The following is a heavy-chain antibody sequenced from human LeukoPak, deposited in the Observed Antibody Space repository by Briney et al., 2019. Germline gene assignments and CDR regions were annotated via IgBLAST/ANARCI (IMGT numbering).Heavy chain of an antibody. J-gene: IGHJ3*02. CDR2: ISAYNGNT. Sequence: ASVKVSCKASGGTFSSYAISWVRQAPGQGLEWMGWISAYNGNTNYAQKFQGRVTITADESTSTAYMELSSLRSEDTAVYYCARDEAPAATHPQAFDIWGQGTMITVSS. V-gene: IGHV1-69*13. D-gene: IGHD2-2*01. CDR3: ARDEAPAATHPQAFDI. CDR1: GGTFSSYA.